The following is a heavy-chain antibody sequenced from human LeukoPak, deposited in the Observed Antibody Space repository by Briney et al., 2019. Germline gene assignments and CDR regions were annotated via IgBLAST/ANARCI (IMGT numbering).Heavy chain of an antibody. Sequence: GGSLRLSCAASGFTFSSYSMNWVRQAPGKGLEWVSYISSSSSTIYYADSVKGRFTISRDNAKNSLYLQMNSLRAEDAAVYYCASGRYSSSWYGYWGQGTLVTVSS. CDR3: ASGRYSSSWYGY. J-gene: IGHJ4*02. CDR2: ISSSSSTI. D-gene: IGHD6-13*01. V-gene: IGHV3-48*04. CDR1: GFTFSSYS.